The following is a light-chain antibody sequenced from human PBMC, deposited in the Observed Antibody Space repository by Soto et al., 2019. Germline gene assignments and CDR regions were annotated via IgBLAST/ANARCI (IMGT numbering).Light chain of an antibody. J-gene: IGKJ4*01. V-gene: IGKV3-11*01. CDR3: QRRSNWPVT. CDR1: QSVSSY. Sequence: EIVLTQSPATLSLSPGERATLSCRASQSVSSYLGWYQQKPGQAPRLLIYDASNRATGIPARFSGSGSGTDFTLTISRPEPEDFAVYYCQRRSNWPVTFGGGTKVEIK. CDR2: DAS.